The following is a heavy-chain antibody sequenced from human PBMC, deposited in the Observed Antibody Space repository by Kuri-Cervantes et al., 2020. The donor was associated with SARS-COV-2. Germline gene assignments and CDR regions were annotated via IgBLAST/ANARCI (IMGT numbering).Heavy chain of an antibody. CDR2: ISYDGSNK. D-gene: IGHD3-10*01. Sequence: GGSLRLSCAASGFTFSSYAMHWVRQAPGKGLEWVAVISYDGSNKYYADSVKGRFTISRDNSKNTLYLQMNSLRAEDTAVYYCARDYYGSGSYYPVYWGQGTLVTVSS. J-gene: IGHJ4*02. CDR1: GFTFSSYA. V-gene: IGHV3-30-3*01. CDR3: ARDYYGSGSYYPVY.